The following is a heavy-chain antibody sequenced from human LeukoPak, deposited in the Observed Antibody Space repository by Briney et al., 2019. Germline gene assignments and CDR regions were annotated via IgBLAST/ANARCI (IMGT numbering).Heavy chain of an antibody. J-gene: IGHJ4*02. V-gene: IGHV3-21*01. CDR3: TRTLQSVRDGYNSFDS. CDR2: ISSSSSFI. Sequence: GGSLGHSSAASGFTLSSYRMTWVRQAPGKGLEWVSSISSSSSFIYYADSVKGRFTISRDNGKNSLFLQMNSLRAEDTAVYYCTRTLQSVRDGYNSFDSWGQGPGITVTS. D-gene: IGHD5-24*01. CDR1: GFTLSSYR.